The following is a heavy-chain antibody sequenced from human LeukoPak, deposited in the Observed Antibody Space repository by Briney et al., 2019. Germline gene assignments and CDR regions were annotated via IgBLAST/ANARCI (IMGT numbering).Heavy chain of an antibody. V-gene: IGHV1-46*01. CDR1: GYSFTSYY. CDR3: ARVFTPGRFDY. J-gene: IGHJ4*02. CDR2: INPSGGSA. Sequence: ASVKVSCKASGYSFTSYYMHWVRQAPGQGLEWMGIINPSGGSASYAQKFQGRVTMTSDTSTSTVYMEVSSLRSDDTAVYRCARVFTPGRFDYWGQGTLVTVSS.